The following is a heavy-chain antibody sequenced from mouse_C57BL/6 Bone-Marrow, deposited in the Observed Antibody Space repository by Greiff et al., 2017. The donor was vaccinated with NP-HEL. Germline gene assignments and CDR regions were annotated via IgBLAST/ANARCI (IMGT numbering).Heavy chain of an antibody. CDR3: ASQLPWFAC. CDR1: GYTFTSYT. J-gene: IGHJ3*01. Sequence: QVQLQQSGAELARPGASVKMSCKASGYTFTSYTMHWVKQRPGQGLEWIGYINPSSGYTKYNQKFKDKATLTADKSSSTAYMKLSSLASEDSAVYYCASQLPWFACWGQGTLVTVST. CDR2: INPSSGYT. D-gene: IGHD4-1*02. V-gene: IGHV1-4*01.